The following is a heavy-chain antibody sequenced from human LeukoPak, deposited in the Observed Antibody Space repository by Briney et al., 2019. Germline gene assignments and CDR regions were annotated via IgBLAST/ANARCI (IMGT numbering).Heavy chain of an antibody. Sequence: GGSLRLSCAASGFTFSSYAMNWVRQVPGKGLEWVSAISGSGGSTGYADSVKGRLTISRDNSKNTLYLQMNSLRAEDTAVYYCAKGSARGIVVAGTGYFQQWGQGTLVTVSS. V-gene: IGHV3-23*01. J-gene: IGHJ1*01. CDR1: GFTFSSYA. CDR3: AKGSARGIVVAGTGYFQQ. D-gene: IGHD6-19*01. CDR2: ISGSGGST.